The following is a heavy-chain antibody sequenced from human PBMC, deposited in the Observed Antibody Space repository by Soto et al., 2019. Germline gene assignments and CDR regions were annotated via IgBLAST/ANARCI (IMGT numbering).Heavy chain of an antibody. CDR2: IFPSDSDT. J-gene: IGHJ5*02. Sequence: GESLKISCRTSGYRFTSYWIAWVRQMPGKGLEWMGIIFPSDSDTKYSPSFQGQVTISADRSTSTVFLQWASLKASDTAVYFCVRKAKSGYFNWFDPWGQGTLVTVSS. CDR1: GYRFTSYW. D-gene: IGHD3-22*01. CDR3: VRKAKSGYFNWFDP. V-gene: IGHV5-51*01.